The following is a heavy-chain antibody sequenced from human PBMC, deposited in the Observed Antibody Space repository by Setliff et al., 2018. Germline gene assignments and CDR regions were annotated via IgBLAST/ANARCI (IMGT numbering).Heavy chain of an antibody. V-gene: IGHV4-39*01. CDR2: IYYSATT. Sequence: SKTLSLTCIVSGDSISSNSHYWGWIRQPPGKGLEWLGTIYYSATTYCNPSLKSRLIISVDAPDNQFSVKLSSVTGADTAVYYCARHKSNGSGSYPSLYMDVWGKGIMVTVSS. J-gene: IGHJ6*03. CDR3: ARHKSNGSGSYPSLYMDV. D-gene: IGHD3-10*01. CDR1: GDSISSNSHY.